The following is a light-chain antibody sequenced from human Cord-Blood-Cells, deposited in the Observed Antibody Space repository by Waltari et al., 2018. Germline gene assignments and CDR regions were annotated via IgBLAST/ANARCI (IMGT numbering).Light chain of an antibody. CDR2: DAS. CDR3: QQRSHWPPS. V-gene: IGKV3-11*01. CDR1: QSVSSY. Sequence: EIVLTQSPATLSLSPGERATLSCRASQSVSSYLAWYQQKPGQAPKLLIYDASNRATGIPDRFSGSGSGTDFSLTISSLEPEDFAVYYCQQRSHWPPSFGRGTKVEIK. J-gene: IGKJ4*02.